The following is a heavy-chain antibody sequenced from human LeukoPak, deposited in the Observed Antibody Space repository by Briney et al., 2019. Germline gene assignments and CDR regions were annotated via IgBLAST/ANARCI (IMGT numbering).Heavy chain of an antibody. CDR2: TSSSYI. J-gene: IGHJ6*03. CDR1: GFTFSSYS. V-gene: IGHV3-21*01. D-gene: IGHD3-22*01. Sequence: GGSLRLSCAASGFTFSSYSMNWVRQAPGKGLEWVSSTSSSYIYYADSVKGRFTISRDNARNSLYLQMNSLRAEDTAVYYCARAPYYDSSGYYIPTRYYYMDVWGKGTTVTISS. CDR3: ARAPYYDSSGYYIPTRYYYMDV.